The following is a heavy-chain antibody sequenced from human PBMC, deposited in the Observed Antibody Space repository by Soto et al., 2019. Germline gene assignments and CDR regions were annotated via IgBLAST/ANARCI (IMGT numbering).Heavy chain of an antibody. CDR3: ARLGYCSSATCKYYFYYYGMDV. D-gene: IGHD2-2*01. V-gene: IGHV3-48*02. CDR1: GFSFSSYS. Sequence: PGGSLRLSCEASGFSFSSYSMSWVRQAPGEELEWVSFISGRGTTTFYADSVKARFTVSRDNAKNSLYLEVNSLRDEDTAVYYCARLGYCSSATCKYYFYYYGMDVWGQGTTVTVSS. CDR2: ISGRGTTT. J-gene: IGHJ6*02.